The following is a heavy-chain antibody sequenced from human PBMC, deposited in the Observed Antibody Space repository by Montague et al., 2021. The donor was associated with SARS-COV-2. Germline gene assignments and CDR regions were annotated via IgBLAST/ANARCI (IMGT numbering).Heavy chain of an antibody. J-gene: IGHJ6*02. V-gene: IGHV6-1*01. CDR1: GDNVASNSAA. D-gene: IGHD6-13*01. CDR3: ASGRMVPYSSSWTTLYYYYGMDV. CDR2: TYYRSKWYN. Sequence: CAISGDNVASNSAAWNWIRQSPSRGLEWLGRTYYRSKWYNDYAVSVKSRITINPDTSKNQFSLQLNSVTPEDTAVYYCASGRMVPYSSSWTTLYYYYGMDVWGQGTTVTVSS.